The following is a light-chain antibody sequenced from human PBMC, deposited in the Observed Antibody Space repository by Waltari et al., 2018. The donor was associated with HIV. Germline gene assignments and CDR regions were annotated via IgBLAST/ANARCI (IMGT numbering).Light chain of an antibody. CDR3: SSYTSSITLV. J-gene: IGLJ2*01. V-gene: IGLV2-14*01. CDR1: SNDVGGYNY. CDR2: EVN. Sequence: QSALTQPASLSGSPGQSITISCDGTSNDVGGYNYVSWYQQHPGKAPKLMICEVNNRTSGVSSRFSGSKSGNTAYLTISGLQAEDEADYYCSSYTSSITLVFGGGTKVTVL.